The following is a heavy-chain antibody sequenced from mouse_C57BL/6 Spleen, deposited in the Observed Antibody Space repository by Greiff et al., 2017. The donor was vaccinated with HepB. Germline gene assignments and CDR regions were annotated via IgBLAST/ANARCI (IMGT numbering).Heavy chain of an antibody. J-gene: IGHJ3*01. Sequence: VQLQQSGPELVKPGASVKISCKASGYAFSSSWMNWVKQRPGKGLEWIGRIYPGDGDTNYNGKFKGKATLTADKSSSTAYMQLSSLTSEDSAVYFCARGGGYGNYQFAYWGQGTLVTVSA. CDR2: IYPGDGDT. CDR1: GYAFSSSW. D-gene: IGHD2-1*01. CDR3: ARGGGYGNYQFAY. V-gene: IGHV1-82*01.